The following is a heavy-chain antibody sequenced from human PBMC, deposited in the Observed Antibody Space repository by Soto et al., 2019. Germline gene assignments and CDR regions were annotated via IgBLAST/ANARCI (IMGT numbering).Heavy chain of an antibody. J-gene: IGHJ3*02. CDR1: GFTFSNAW. D-gene: IGHD6-13*01. CDR3: TTGRIAATTNVAPDADAFDI. Sequence: PGGSLRLSCAASGFTFSNAWMSWVRQAPGKGLEWVGRIKSKTDGGTTDYAAPVKGRFTTSRDDSKNTLYLQMNSLKTEDTAVYYCTTGRIAATTNVAPDADAFDIWGQGTMVTVSS. CDR2: IKSKTDGGTT. V-gene: IGHV3-15*01.